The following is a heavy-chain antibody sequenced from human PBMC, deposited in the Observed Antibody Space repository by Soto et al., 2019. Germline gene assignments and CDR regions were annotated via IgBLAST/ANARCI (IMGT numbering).Heavy chain of an antibody. J-gene: IGHJ4*02. CDR3: AGRYSGYDYRLDY. Sequence: QVQLQESGPGLVKPSQTLSLTCTVSGGSINSGGYYWSWIRQHPGKGLEWIGYIHYSGSTYYNPSLESRVTISIDTSKNQFSLKLTSVTAADTAVYYCAGRYSGYDYRLDYWGQGTLVTVSS. CDR2: IHYSGST. V-gene: IGHV4-31*03. CDR1: GGSINSGGYY. D-gene: IGHD5-12*01.